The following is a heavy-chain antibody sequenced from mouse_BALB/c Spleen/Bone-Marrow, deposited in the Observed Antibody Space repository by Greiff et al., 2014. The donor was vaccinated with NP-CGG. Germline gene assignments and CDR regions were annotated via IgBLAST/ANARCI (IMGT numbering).Heavy chain of an antibody. D-gene: IGHD4-1*01. CDR2: IDTSDSYT. V-gene: IGHV1-69*01. CDR3: ARGDWDDAY. Sequence: VHLVESGAELVMPGASVKMSCKASGYTFTDYWMHWVKQRPGQGLEWIGAIDTSDSYTSYNQKFKGKATLTVDESSSTAYMQLSSLTSEDSAVYYCARGDWDDAYWGQGTLVTVSA. CDR1: GYTFTDYW. J-gene: IGHJ3*01.